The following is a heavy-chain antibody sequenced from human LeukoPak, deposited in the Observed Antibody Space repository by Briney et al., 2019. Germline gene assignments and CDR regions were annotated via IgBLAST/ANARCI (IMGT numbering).Heavy chain of an antibody. V-gene: IGHV3-23*01. D-gene: IGHD4-17*01. J-gene: IGHJ4*02. Sequence: GGSLRLSCTASGLTISSYAMTWVRQGPGKGLEWASTISGRADSTFYADSVKGRFTISRDNSKNTVYLQLNNLRDEDTAVYYCAKDSERYGVLEDWGQGTLVSVSA. CDR2: ISGRADST. CDR1: GLTISSYA. CDR3: AKDSERYGVLED.